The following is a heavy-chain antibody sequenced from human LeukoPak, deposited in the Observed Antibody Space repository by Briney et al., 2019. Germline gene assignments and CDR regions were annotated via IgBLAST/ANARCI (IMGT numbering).Heavy chain of an antibody. CDR1: GFTFSSYG. CDR2: IGGRDGST. J-gene: IGHJ4*02. Sequence: GGSPRLSCAASGFTFSSYGMSWVRQAPGKGLEWVSVIGGRDGSTYYADSVKGRFTVSRDNSKNTLYLQMNSLRAEDTAVYYCVATRVCGGVLLRPNCLYFENWGQGTLVSVSS. CDR3: VATRVCGGVLLRPNCLYFEN. D-gene: IGHD3-10*01. V-gene: IGHV3-23*01.